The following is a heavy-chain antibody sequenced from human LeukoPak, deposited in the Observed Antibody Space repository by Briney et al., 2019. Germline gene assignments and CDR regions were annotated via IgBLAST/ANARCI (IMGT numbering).Heavy chain of an antibody. Sequence: PSETLSLTCTVSGGSISSYYWSWIRQPPGKGLEWIGYIYYSGSTNYNPSLKSRVTISVDTSKNQFSLKLSSVTAADTAVYYCARDVVVPAQGWFDPWGQGTLVTVSS. CDR2: IYYSGST. D-gene: IGHD2-2*01. J-gene: IGHJ5*02. V-gene: IGHV4-59*01. CDR1: GGSISSYY. CDR3: ARDVVVPAQGWFDP.